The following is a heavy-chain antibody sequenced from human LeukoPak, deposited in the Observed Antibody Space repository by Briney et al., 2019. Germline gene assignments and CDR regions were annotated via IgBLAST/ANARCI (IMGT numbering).Heavy chain of an antibody. J-gene: IGHJ6*02. V-gene: IGHV4-4*07. D-gene: IGHD2-2*01. CDR3: ARVLEGVPAAYYYYGMDV. CDR2: IYTSGST. CDR1: GGSISNYY. Sequence: PSETLSLTCTVSGGSISNYYWNWIRQPAGKGLEWIGRIYTSGSTNYNPSLKSRVTMSVDTSKNQFSLKLSSVTAADTAVYYCARVLEGVPAAYYYYGMDVWGQGTTVTVSS.